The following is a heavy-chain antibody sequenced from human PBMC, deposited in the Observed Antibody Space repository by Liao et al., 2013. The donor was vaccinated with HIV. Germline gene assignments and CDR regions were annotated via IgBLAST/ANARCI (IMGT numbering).Heavy chain of an antibody. V-gene: IGHV4-61*02. D-gene: IGHD3-3*01. CDR1: GGSISSGSYY. J-gene: IGHJ3*02. CDR2: IYTSGST. CDR3: AREYDPDAFDI. Sequence: QVQLQESGPGLVKPSQTLSLTCTVSGGSISSGSYYWSWIRQPAGKGLEWIGRIYTSGSTNYNPSLKSRVTISVDTSKNQFSLKLSSVTAADTAVYYCAREYDPDAFDIWGQGTMVTVSS.